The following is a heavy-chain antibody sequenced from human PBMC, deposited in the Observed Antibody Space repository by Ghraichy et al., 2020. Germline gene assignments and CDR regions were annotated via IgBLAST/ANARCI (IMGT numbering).Heavy chain of an antibody. V-gene: IGHV4-30-4*01. J-gene: IGHJ3*02. CDR3: ATRYYVDRGAFDI. CDR1: GGSISSGDYY. D-gene: IGHD3-3*01. CDR2: IYYSGST. Sequence: SQTLSLTCTVSGGSISSGDYYWSWIRPPPGKGLEWIGYIYYSGSTYYNPSLKSRVTISVDTSKNQFSLKLSSVTAADTAVYYCATRYYVDRGAFDIWGQGTMVTVSS.